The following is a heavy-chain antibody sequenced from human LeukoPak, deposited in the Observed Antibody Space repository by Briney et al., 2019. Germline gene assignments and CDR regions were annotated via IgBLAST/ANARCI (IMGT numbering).Heavy chain of an antibody. J-gene: IGHJ4*02. CDR2: IYTSGGT. CDR3: ARDGGSQNFDY. D-gene: IGHD1-26*01. CDR1: GGSISSGSYY. V-gene: IGHV4-61*02. Sequence: PSETLSLTCTVSGGSISSGSYYWSWIRQPAGKGLEWIGRIYTSGGTNYNPSLKSRVTISVDMSKNQFSLKLSSVTAADTAVYYCARDGGSQNFDYWGQGTLVTVSS.